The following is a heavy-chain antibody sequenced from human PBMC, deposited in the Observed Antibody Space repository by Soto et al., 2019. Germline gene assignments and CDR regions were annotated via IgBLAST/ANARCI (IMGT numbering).Heavy chain of an antibody. CDR1: GFTFSSYA. CDR2: ITGSGGST. J-gene: IGHJ5*02. CDR3: AKDDGGFDP. Sequence: EVQLLESGGGLVQPGGSLRLSCAASGFTFSSYAMSWVRQTPGKGLEWVSTITGSGGSTYNADSVKGRFTISRDNSKNSLYLQMNSLRAEDTAVFYCAKDDGGFDPWGQGTLVTVSS. V-gene: IGHV3-23*01.